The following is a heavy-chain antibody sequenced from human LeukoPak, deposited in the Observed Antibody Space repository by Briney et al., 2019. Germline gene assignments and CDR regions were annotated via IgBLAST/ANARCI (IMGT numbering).Heavy chain of an antibody. V-gene: IGHV1-2*02. J-gene: IGHJ5*02. CDR2: INPNSGGT. Sequence: ASVKVSCKASGYTFTGYYMHWVRQAPGQGLEWMGWINPNSGGTNYAQKFQGRVTMTRDTSISTAYMELSRLRSDDTAVYYCARARPYGDYAKGWFDPWGQGTLVTVSS. D-gene: IGHD4-17*01. CDR3: ARARPYGDYAKGWFDP. CDR1: GYTFTGYY.